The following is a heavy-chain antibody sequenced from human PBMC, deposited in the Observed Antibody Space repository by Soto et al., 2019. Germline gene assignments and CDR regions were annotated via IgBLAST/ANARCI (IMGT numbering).Heavy chain of an antibody. V-gene: IGHV1-69*14. Sequence: QVQLVQSGAEVKKPGSSVKVACKASGGTFSSYAISWVRQAPGQGLAWMGGIIPIFDTANYAQKFQGRDTITADKSTSTAYMERSSPRSEDTAVDGGVRHVPAAGYYYGMDVLGQGTTVTVSS. J-gene: IGHJ6*02. CDR3: VRHVPAAGYYYGMDV. D-gene: IGHD2-2*01. CDR1: GGTFSSYA. CDR2: IIPIFDTA.